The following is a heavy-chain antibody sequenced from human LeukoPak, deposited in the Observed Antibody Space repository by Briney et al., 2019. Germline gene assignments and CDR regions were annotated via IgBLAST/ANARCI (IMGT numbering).Heavy chain of an antibody. D-gene: IGHD3-10*01. V-gene: IGHV1-69*13. J-gene: IGHJ5*02. CDR1: GGTFISYA. CDR3: AREDWGRFGELSWFDP. CDR2: IIPIFGTA. Sequence: GASVKVSCKASGGTFISYAISWVRQAPGQGLEWMGGIIPIFGTANYAQKFQGRVTITADESTSTAYMELSSLRSEDTAVYYCAREDWGRFGELSWFDPWGQGTLVTVSS.